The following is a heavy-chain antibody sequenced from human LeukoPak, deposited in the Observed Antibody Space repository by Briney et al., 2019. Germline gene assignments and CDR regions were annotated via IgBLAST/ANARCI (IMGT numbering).Heavy chain of an antibody. CDR3: ARGGEWFGAN. V-gene: IGHV4-61*01. CDR2: IYYSGST. Sequence: SETLSLTCTVSGGSVSSGSYYWSWIRQPPGKGLEWIGYIYYSGSTNHNPSLKSRVTISVDTSKNQFSLKLSSVTAVDTAVYYCARGGEWFGANWGQGTLVTVSS. CDR1: GGSVSSGSYY. D-gene: IGHD3-3*01. J-gene: IGHJ4*02.